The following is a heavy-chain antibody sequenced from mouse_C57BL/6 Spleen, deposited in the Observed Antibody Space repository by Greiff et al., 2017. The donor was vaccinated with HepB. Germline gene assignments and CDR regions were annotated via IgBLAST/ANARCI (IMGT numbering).Heavy chain of an antibody. J-gene: IGHJ2*01. D-gene: IGHD1-1*01. CDR3: ARGGDGGVFDY. CDR2: IHPNSGST. Sequence: QVQLQQPGAELVKPGASVKLSCKASGYTFTSYWMHWVKQRPGQGLEWIGMIHPNSGSTNYNEKFKGKATLTVDKSSSTAYMQLSSLTSEDSAVYYCARGGDGGVFDYWGQGTTLTVSS. V-gene: IGHV1-64*01. CDR1: GYTFTSYW.